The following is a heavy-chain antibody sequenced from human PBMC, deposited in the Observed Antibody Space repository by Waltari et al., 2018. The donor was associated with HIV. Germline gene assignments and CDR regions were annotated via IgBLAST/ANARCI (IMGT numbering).Heavy chain of an antibody. V-gene: IGHV4-59*01. Sequence: QVQLQESGPGLVKPSETLSLTCTVSGGSISSYYWSWIRQPPGKGLEWIGYIYYSGSTNYHPSLKSRVTISVDTSKNQFSLKLSSVTAADTAVYYCARDREYCSSTSCSSYYYYGMDVWGQGTTVTVSS. CDR3: ARDREYCSSTSCSSYYYYGMDV. D-gene: IGHD2-2*01. J-gene: IGHJ6*02. CDR2: IYYSGST. CDR1: GGSISSYY.